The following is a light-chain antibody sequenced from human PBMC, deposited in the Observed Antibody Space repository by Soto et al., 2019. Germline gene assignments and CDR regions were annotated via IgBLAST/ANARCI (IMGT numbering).Light chain of an antibody. CDR3: SSYRTSNTRQIV. CDR1: SSDVGSYNY. Sequence: VLTQPASVSGSPGQSITISCTGTSSDVGSYNYVSWYQHHPGKAPKLMIYDVSNRPSGVSNRFSGSKSGNTASLSISGLQPEDEADYYCSSYRTSNTRQIVCGTGTKVTV. CDR2: DVS. V-gene: IGLV2-14*03. J-gene: IGLJ1*01.